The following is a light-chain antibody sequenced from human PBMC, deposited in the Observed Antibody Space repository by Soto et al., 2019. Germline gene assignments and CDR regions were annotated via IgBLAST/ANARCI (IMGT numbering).Light chain of an antibody. CDR1: LNFSSNY. CDR2: GAS. Sequence: DIVLTQSPGTLSLSPGDRATLSCRASLNFSSNYLTWYQQKTGQAPRLLIYGASKRANGIPDRFSGSGSGTDFPLTVSRLELEDFAVYFCQQYGTALPVYTFGQWPKREIK. CDR3: QQYGTALPVYT. V-gene: IGKV3-20*01. J-gene: IGKJ2*01.